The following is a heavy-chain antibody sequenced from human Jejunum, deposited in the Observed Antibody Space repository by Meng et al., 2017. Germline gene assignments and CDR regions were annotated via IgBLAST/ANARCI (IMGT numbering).Heavy chain of an antibody. CDR2: ISYDGSKK. D-gene: IGHD2-2*01. Sequence: GESLKISCAASGFTFSSYAMHWVRQAPGKGLEWVAVISYDGSKKYYADSVKGRFTISRDSSKNTLYLQMNSLRGDDTAVYYCARDRGVVVPTARLVYFYYYGMDVWGQGTMVTVSS. J-gene: IGHJ6*02. CDR3: ARDRGVVVPTARLVYFYYYGMDV. CDR1: GFTFSSYA. V-gene: IGHV3-30*01.